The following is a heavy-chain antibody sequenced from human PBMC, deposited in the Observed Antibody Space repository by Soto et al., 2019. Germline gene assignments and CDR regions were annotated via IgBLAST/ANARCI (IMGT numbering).Heavy chain of an antibody. CDR2: ISYDGSNK. Sequence: PLRLSCAASGFTFSSYGMHWVRQAPGKGLEWVAVISYDGSNKYYADSVKGRFTISRDNSKNTLYLQMNSLRAEDTAVYYCARGLDIVVVPAALVGYFDYWGQGTLVTVSS. V-gene: IGHV3-30*03. CDR3: ARGLDIVVVPAALVGYFDY. CDR1: GFTFSSYG. D-gene: IGHD2-2*01. J-gene: IGHJ4*02.